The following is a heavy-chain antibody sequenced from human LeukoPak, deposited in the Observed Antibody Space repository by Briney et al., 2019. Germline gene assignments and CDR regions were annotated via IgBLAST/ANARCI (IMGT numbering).Heavy chain of an antibody. CDR1: GGSVSSRSYF. V-gene: IGHV4-61*09. D-gene: IGHD3-3*01. CDR2: IYTSGST. J-gene: IGHJ4*02. Sequence: SETLSLTCTVSGGSVSSRSYFWSWIRQSAGKGLEWIGHIYTSGSTKYNPSLKSRVSISLDTSENQFSLKLSSVTAADTAVYYCASLSYITPDYWGQGTLVTVSS. CDR3: ASLSYITPDY.